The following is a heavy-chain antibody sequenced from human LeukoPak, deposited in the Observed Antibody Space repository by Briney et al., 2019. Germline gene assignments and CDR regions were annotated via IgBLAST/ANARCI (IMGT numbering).Heavy chain of an antibody. D-gene: IGHD5-24*01. CDR2: IIPIFGTA. CDR3: ARAGRDGYNRLLDY. J-gene: IGHJ4*02. V-gene: IGHV1-69*05. CDR1: GGTFSSYA. Sequence: SVKASCKASGGTFSSYAISWVRQAPGQGLEWMGRIIPIFGTANYAQKFQGRVTITTDESTSTAYMELSSLRSEDTAVYYCARAGRDGYNRLLDYWGQGTLVTVSS.